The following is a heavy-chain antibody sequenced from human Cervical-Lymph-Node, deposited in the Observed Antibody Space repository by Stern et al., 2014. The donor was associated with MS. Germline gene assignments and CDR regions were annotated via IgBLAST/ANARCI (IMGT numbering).Heavy chain of an antibody. CDR1: GFTFGDYA. Sequence: EVQLVESGGGLVQPGRSLRLSCAASGFTFGDYAMHWVRQAPGKGLEWVSGISWNSGSIGYADSVKGRFTISRDNAKNSLYLQMNSLRAEDTALYYCAKALYGSGWSPYYFDYWGQGTLVTVSS. CDR3: AKALYGSGWSPYYFDY. D-gene: IGHD6-19*01. CDR2: ISWNSGSI. J-gene: IGHJ4*02. V-gene: IGHV3-9*01.